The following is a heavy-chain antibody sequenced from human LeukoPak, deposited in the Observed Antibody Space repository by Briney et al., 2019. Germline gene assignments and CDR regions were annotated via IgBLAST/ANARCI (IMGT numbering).Heavy chain of an antibody. D-gene: IGHD3-22*01. J-gene: IGHJ5*02. Sequence: GGSLRLSCAASGFTFSSYAMSWVRQAPGKGLEWVSAISGSGGRTYYADSVKGRFTISRDKSKNTLYLQTNSLRAEDTAVYYCAKSVTYYYDDIATWGQGTLVTVSS. V-gene: IGHV3-23*01. CDR1: GFTFSSYA. CDR2: ISGSGGRT. CDR3: AKSVTYYYDDIAT.